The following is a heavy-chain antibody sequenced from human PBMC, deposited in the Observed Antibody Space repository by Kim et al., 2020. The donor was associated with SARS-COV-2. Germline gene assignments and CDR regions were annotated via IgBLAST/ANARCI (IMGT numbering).Heavy chain of an antibody. J-gene: IGHJ3*02. V-gene: IGHV4-34*01. CDR3: ARGVGKPASIVAFDI. D-gene: IGHD3-16*02. Sequence: SETLSLTCAVYVGAFSGYYWTWIRQPPGKGLEWIWEINHSGSTNYNPSLKSRVIISVDTSKNQFSLKLTSVTAADTAVYYCARGVGKPASIVAFDIWGQGTMVPVSS. CDR1: VGAFSGYY. CDR2: INHSGST.